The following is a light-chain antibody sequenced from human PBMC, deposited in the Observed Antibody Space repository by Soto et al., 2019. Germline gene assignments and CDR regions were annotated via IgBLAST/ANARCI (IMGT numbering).Light chain of an antibody. Sequence: EIVMTQSPATLSVSPGERATLSCRASQSVSSNLAWYQQKPGQAPRLLIYGASTRATGIPARFSGSGSGTEFTLTISILQSEDFAVYYCQQYNNWLITFGQGTRLEMK. CDR1: QSVSSN. CDR2: GAS. V-gene: IGKV3-15*01. CDR3: QQYNNWLIT. J-gene: IGKJ5*01.